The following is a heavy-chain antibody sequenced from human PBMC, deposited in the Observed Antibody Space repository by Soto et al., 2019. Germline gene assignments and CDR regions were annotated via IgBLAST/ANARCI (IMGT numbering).Heavy chain of an antibody. V-gene: IGHV3-74*01. CDR1: GFTFSDYW. CDR2: ISTDGSQT. D-gene: IGHD6-19*01. J-gene: IGHJ4*02. CDR3: ARDWYSSGDY. Sequence: DVQLVESGGGLFQPGGSLRISCAASGFTFSDYWMHWVRQAPGKGRVWVSRISTDGSQTYYADSVKGRFTIARDNAENTLYLKMKSLRAADTDVYYCARDWYSSGDYWGQGTLVTVSS.